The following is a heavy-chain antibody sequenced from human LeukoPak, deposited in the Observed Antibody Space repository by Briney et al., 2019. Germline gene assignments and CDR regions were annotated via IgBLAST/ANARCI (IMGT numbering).Heavy chain of an antibody. J-gene: IGHJ4*02. V-gene: IGHV4-39*01. Sequence: SETLSLTCTVSGGSISSYYWSWIRQPPGKGLEWIGSIYYSGSTYYNPSLKSRVTLSVDTSKNQFSLKLSSVTAADTAVYYCARRASGGHFDYWGQGTLVTVSS. D-gene: IGHD1-26*01. CDR2: IYYSGST. CDR3: ARRASGGHFDY. CDR1: GGSISSYY.